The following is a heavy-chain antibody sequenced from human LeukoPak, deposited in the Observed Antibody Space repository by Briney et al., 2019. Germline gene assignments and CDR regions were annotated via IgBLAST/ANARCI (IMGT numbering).Heavy chain of an antibody. CDR2: IKQDGSER. Sequence: GGSLRLSCVASGFSFSSYWMSWVRQAPGKGLEWVANIKQDGSERYYVDSVQGRFTISRDNAKNSLYLQMNSLRAEDTAVYYCARDLAGRLWGHDYYYGMDVWGQGTTVTVSS. CDR3: ARDLAGRLWGHDYYYGMDV. V-gene: IGHV3-7*05. CDR1: GFSFSSYW. J-gene: IGHJ6*02. D-gene: IGHD6-19*01.